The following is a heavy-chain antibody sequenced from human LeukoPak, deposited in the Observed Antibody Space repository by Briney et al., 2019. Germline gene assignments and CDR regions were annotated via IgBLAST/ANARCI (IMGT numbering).Heavy chain of an antibody. CDR1: GGTFSSYA. V-gene: IGHV1-69*04. CDR2: IIPILGIA. CDR3: GTGDIAAAEGYYFDY. J-gene: IGHJ4*02. D-gene: IGHD6-13*01. Sequence: GSSVKVSCKASGGTFSSYAISWVRQAPGQGLEWMGRIIPILGIANYAQKFQGRVTITADKSTSTAYMELSSLRSEDTAVYYCGTGDIAAAEGYYFDYWGQGTLVTVSS.